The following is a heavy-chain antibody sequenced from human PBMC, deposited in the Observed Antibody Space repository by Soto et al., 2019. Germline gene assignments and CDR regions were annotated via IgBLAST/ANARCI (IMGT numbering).Heavy chain of an antibody. CDR1: GSSVSTVSYY. D-gene: IGHD5-12*01. CDR2: IYYSGST. CDR3: ARGGGYSGYDYATFHX. Sequence: SETLCLTCTVSGSSVSTVSYYWSWIRQPPGKGLELIGYIYYSGSTNYNPSLKSRVTISVGTSKNQLSLKLSYVTAADTAMYYCARGGGYSGYDYATFHXWGQATLVTVSX. J-gene: IGHJ4*02. V-gene: IGHV4-61*01.